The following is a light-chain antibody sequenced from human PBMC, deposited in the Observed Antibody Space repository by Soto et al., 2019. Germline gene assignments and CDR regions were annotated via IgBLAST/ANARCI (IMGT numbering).Light chain of an antibody. J-gene: IGKJ1*01. CDR1: QSVSID. V-gene: IGKV3-15*01. Sequence: EIVMTQSPATVPMSPGERVTLSCRASQSVSIDLAWYQQKPGQAPRLLIYGASTRATDIPATFTGSGSGTEFTLTISSLQSEDIAVYYCQQYNKWPQTFGQGTKVDIK. CDR2: GAS. CDR3: QQYNKWPQT.